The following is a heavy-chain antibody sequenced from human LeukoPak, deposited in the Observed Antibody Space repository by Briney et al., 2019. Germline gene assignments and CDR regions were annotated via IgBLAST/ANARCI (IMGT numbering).Heavy chain of an antibody. CDR3: ARQGGTMVRGVILPLMDV. Sequence: TTSETLSLTCTVSGGSISSSSYYWGWIRQPPGKGLEWIGSIYYSGSTYYNPSLKSRVTISVDTSKNQFSLKLSSVTAADTAVYYCARQGGTMVRGVILPLMDVWGKGTTVTDSS. J-gene: IGHJ6*03. D-gene: IGHD3-10*01. CDR2: IYYSGST. CDR1: GGSISSSSYY. V-gene: IGHV4-39*01.